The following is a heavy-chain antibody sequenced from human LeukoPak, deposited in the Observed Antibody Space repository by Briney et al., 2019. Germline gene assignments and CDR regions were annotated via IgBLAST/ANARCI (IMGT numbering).Heavy chain of an antibody. V-gene: IGHV3-9*01. J-gene: IGHJ6*02. D-gene: IGHD3-3*01. CDR2: ISWNSGSI. CDR1: GFTFDDYA. CDR3: AKDKDFDYYYGMDV. Sequence: GRSLRLSCAASGFTFDDYAMHWVRQAPGKGLEWVSGISWNSGSIGYADPVKGRFTISRDNAENSLYLQMNSLRAEDTALYYCAKDKDFDYYYGMDVWGQGTTVTVSS.